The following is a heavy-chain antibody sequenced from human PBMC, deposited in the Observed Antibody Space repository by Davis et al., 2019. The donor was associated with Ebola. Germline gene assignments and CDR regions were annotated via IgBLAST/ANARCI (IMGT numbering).Heavy chain of an antibody. CDR3: ARLIIRYYYYGMDV. D-gene: IGHD3-3*01. J-gene: IGHJ6*02. CDR2: IYYSGST. V-gene: IGHV4-61*05. Sequence: SETLSLTCTVSGGSISSSSYYWSWIRQPPGKGLEWIGYIYYSGSTNYNPSLKSRVTISVDTSKNQFSLKLSSVTAADTAVYYCARLIIRYYYYGMDVWGQGTTVTVSS. CDR1: GGSISSSSYY.